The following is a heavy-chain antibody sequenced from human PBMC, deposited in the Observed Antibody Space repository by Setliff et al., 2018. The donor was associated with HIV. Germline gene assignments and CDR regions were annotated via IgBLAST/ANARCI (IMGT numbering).Heavy chain of an antibody. V-gene: IGHV1-8*03. CDR2: VNPYSGNS. CDR3: ARQYSSGSRLDY. J-gene: IGHJ4*02. D-gene: IGHD6-19*01. Sequence: ASVKVSCKPSGYTFATYDINWVRQAAGQGLEWLGWVNPYSGNSGYAQKFKGRLTITADESTSTVYMEMRSLRSDDTAVYYCARQYSSGSRLDYWGQGTLVTVSS. CDR1: GYTFATYD.